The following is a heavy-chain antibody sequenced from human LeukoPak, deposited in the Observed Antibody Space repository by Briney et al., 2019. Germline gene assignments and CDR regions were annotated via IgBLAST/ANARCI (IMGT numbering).Heavy chain of an antibody. CDR2: ISYDGSNK. V-gene: IGHV3-30*18. J-gene: IGHJ6*02. CDR3: AKVLVRGVHYYYYGMDV. D-gene: IGHD3-10*01. CDR1: GFTFSSYG. Sequence: PGGSLRLSCAASGFTFSSYGMHRVRQAPGKGLEWVAVISYDGSNKYYADSVKGRFTISRDNSKNTLYLQMNSLRAEDTAVYYCAKVLVRGVHYYYYGMDVWGQGTMVTVSS.